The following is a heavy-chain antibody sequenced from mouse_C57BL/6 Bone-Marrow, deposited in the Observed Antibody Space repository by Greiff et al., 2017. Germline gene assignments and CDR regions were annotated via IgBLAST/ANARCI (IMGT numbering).Heavy chain of an antibody. J-gene: IGHJ4*01. CDR2: IDPNSGGT. CDR1: GYTFTSYW. CDR3: ARGRLRRRRYYASDY. D-gene: IGHD2-4*01. Sequence: VQLQQPGAELVKPGASVKLSCKASGYTFTSYWMHWVKPRPGRGLEWIGRIDPNSGGTKYNEKFKSKATLTVDKPSSTAYMQLSSLTSEDPAVYYCARGRLRRRRYYASDYWGQGTSGTVSS. V-gene: IGHV1-72*01.